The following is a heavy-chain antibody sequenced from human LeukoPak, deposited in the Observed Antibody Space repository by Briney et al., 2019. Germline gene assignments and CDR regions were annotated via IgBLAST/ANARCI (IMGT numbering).Heavy chain of an antibody. D-gene: IGHD3-22*01. CDR2: IYSSGST. V-gene: IGHV4-61*02. CDR3: ARANYYDTSGYSRGAFDI. Sequence: KSSETLSLTCSVSGGSISSGTYYWNWIRQPAGKGLEWIGRIYSSGSTNYNPSLKSRVTISLDTSKNQFSLKLSSVTAADTAVYYCARANYYDTSGYSRGAFDIWGQGKMVTVSS. CDR1: GGSISSGTYY. J-gene: IGHJ3*02.